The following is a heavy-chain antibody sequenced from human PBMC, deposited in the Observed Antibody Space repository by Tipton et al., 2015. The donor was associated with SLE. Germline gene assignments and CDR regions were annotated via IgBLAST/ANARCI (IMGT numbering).Heavy chain of an antibody. CDR1: GGSFRGYY. Sequence: TLSLTCAVYGGSFRGYYWTWTRQPPGKGLVWIGERNHRRSTKYNPSLKSTVTISVDTSKKQFSLKLSSVTAADTAVYYCAAPRLWFTPGAFDIWGQGTMVTVSS. J-gene: IGHJ3*02. D-gene: IGHD3-10*01. CDR2: RNHRRST. V-gene: IGHV4-34*01. CDR3: AAPRLWFTPGAFDI.